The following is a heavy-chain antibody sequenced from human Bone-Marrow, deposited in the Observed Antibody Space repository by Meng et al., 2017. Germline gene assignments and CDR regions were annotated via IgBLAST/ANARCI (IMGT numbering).Heavy chain of an antibody. CDR3: ASLYGDSSVWYLDL. CDR2: IYYSGST. J-gene: IGHJ2*01. CDR1: GGSISSGNHY. Sequence: QAQCQDSGPGLVKPSQTLSLTCTVSGGSISSGNHYWSWIRQHPGKGLEYIGYIYYSGSTYYNPSLKSRVIISVDTSKNQFSLRLNSVTAADTAVYYCASLYGDSSVWYLDLWGRGTLVTVSS. D-gene: IGHD4-17*01. V-gene: IGHV4-31*03.